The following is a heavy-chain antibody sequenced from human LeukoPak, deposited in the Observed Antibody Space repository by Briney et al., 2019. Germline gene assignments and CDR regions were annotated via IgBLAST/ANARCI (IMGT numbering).Heavy chain of an antibody. CDR3: ARETCSGGSCYLDY. D-gene: IGHD2-15*01. V-gene: IGHV1-69*05. CDR2: IVPIFGTA. CDR1: GGTFSSYA. J-gene: IGHJ4*02. Sequence: GSSVKVSXKASGGTFSSYAISWVRQAPGQGLEWMGRIVPIFGTANYAQKFQGRVTITTDESTSTAYMELSSLRSEDTAVYYCARETCSGGSCYLDYWGQGTLVTVSS.